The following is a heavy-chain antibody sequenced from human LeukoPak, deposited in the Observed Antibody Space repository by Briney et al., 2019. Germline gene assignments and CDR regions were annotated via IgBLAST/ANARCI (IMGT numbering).Heavy chain of an antibody. CDR2: INQDGSEK. CDR3: AKKGYAGSGTYSYYFDY. V-gene: IGHV3-7*03. J-gene: IGHJ4*02. Sequence: HPGGSLRLSCAASGFTLSNYWMSWVRQAPGKGLEWVANINQDGSEKYYVDSVKGRFAISRDNAKNSLYLQMNSLRADDTAVYYCAKKGYAGSGTYSYYFDYWGQGALVTVSS. D-gene: IGHD3-10*01. CDR1: GFTLSNYW.